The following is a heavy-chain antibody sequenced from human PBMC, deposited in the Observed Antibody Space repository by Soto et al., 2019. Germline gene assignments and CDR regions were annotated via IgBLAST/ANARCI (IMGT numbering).Heavy chain of an antibody. CDR3: ARLQYTVVTPIAM. V-gene: IGHV4-59*01. D-gene: IGHD2-21*02. CDR2: IHNSGNT. J-gene: IGHJ3*01. CDR1: GGSLSNYY. Sequence: PSETLSLSCASPGGSLSNYYWPLIRQFPGKRLEWIAHIHNSGNTNSNPSLKSRVTISMDTSKNQISLRLTSVTAADTAMYYCARLQYTVVTPIAMWGQGTMVTVSS.